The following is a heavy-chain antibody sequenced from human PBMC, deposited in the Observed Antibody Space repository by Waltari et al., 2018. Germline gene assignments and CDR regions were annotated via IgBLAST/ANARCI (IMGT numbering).Heavy chain of an antibody. CDR1: GFTFSSYG. J-gene: IGHJ4*02. CDR2: ISYDGSNK. D-gene: IGHD3-22*01. V-gene: IGHV3-30*18. Sequence: QVQLVESGGGVVQPGRSLSLSCAASGFTFSSYGMHWVRQAPGKGLEWVAVISYDGSNKYYADSVKGRFTISRDNSKNTLYLQMNSLRAEDTAVYYCAKEGYYDSSGYYLDYWGQGTLVTVSS. CDR3: AKEGYYDSSGYYLDY.